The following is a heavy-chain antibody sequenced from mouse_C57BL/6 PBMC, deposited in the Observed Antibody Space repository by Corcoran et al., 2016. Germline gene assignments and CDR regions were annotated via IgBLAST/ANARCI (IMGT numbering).Heavy chain of an antibody. V-gene: IGHV9-3*01. CDR3: ARSLFYDPFAY. Sequence: QIQLVQSGPELKKPGETVKISCKASGYTFTTYGMSWVKQAPGKGLKWMGWINTYSGVPTYADDFKGRFAFSLETSASTAYLQINNLKNEDTATYFCARSLFYDPFAYWGQGTLVTVSA. CDR2: INTYSGVP. J-gene: IGHJ3*01. CDR1: GYTFTTYG. D-gene: IGHD2-12*01.